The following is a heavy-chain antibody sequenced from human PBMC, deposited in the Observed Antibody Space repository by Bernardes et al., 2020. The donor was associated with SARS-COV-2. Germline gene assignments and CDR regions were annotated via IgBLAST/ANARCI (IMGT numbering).Heavy chain of an antibody. D-gene: IGHD3-22*01. V-gene: IGHV4-39*01. CDR1: GGYISSSSYY. Sequence: SETLSLTCTVSGGYISSSSYYWGWIRQPPGKGLEWIGSIYYSGSTYYNPSLKSRVTISVDTSKNQFSLKLSSVTAADTAVYYCARREYYYDSSGTGQDAFDIWGQGTMVTVSS. CDR2: IYYSGST. J-gene: IGHJ3*02. CDR3: ARREYYYDSSGTGQDAFDI.